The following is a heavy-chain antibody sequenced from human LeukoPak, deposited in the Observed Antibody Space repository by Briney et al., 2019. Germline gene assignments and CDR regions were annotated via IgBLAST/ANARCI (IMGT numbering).Heavy chain of an antibody. D-gene: IGHD6-13*01. CDR1: GYTFTSYD. Sequence: ASVKVSCKASGYTFTSYDINWVRQATGQGLEWMGWMNPNSGNTGYAQKFRGRVTMTRNTSISTAYMELSSLRSEDTAVYYCARGTTVYDSSSWYWFDPWGQGTLVTVSS. V-gene: IGHV1-8*01. CDR2: MNPNSGNT. CDR3: ARGTTVYDSSSWYWFDP. J-gene: IGHJ5*02.